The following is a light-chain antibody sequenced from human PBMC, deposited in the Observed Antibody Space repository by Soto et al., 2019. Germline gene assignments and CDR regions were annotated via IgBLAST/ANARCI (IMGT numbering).Light chain of an antibody. Sequence: DIVMTQSPVTLSVSAGERVTLSCRASQSVDRSLAWYQQKPGQPPRLLIYGASTRATDIPSRFSGSGSGTDFTLTISSLQSEDFAVYYCQQYSHWPTFGQGTTLQIK. CDR1: QSVDRS. CDR2: GAS. CDR3: QQYSHWPT. J-gene: IGKJ2*01. V-gene: IGKV3-15*01.